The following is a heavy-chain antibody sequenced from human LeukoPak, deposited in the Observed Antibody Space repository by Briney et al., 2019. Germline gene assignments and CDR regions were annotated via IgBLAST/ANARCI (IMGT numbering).Heavy chain of an antibody. J-gene: IGHJ4*02. CDR1: GFTFSTFA. CDR3: ATYRQVLLPFES. D-gene: IGHD2-8*02. V-gene: IGHV3-23*01. Sequence: AGGSLRLSCAASGFTFSTFAMIWVRQPPGKGLEWVSSIFPSGGEIHYADSVRGRFTISRDNSKSTLSLQMNSLRAEDTAIYYCATYRQVLLPFESWGQGTQVTVSS. CDR2: IFPSGGEI.